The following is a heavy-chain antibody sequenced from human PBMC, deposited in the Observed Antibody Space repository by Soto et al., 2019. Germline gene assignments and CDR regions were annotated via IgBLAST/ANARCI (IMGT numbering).Heavy chain of an antibody. CDR1: GGSISSSLHY. Sequence: SETLSLTCTVSGGSISSSLHYWGWIRQPPGKGLEWIGSIYYSGSTYYNPSLKSRVTISEDTSRNQFSLKLSSVTAADTAVYYCARSKDIVVVVAATGYGDYRFYFDYWGQGSLVTVSS. V-gene: IGHV4-39*01. D-gene: IGHD2-15*01. CDR3: ARSKDIVVVVAATGYGDYRFYFDY. CDR2: IYYSGST. J-gene: IGHJ4*02.